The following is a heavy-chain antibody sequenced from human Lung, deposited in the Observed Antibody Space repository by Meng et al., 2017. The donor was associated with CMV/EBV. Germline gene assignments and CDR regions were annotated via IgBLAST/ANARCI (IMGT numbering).Heavy chain of an antibody. CDR1: DYTFSSYA. V-gene: IGHV1-18*01. J-gene: IGHJ5*01. Sequence: ASVKVSCKASDYTFSSYAFSCVRRAPGQGLGCMAWDSALHNKTSYGQELQGRVTMTTDTSTNTAYMHLRSLRPDDPAVYYCATSQCSSANCRDAYNWVQSWGHCTLVTISS. D-gene: IGHD2-2*01. CDR3: ATSQCSSANCRDAYNWVQS. CDR2: DSALHNKT.